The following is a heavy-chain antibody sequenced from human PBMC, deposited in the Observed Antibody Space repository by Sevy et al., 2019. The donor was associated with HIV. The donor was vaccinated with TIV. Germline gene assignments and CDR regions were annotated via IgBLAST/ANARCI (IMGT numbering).Heavy chain of an antibody. CDR2: VSFLSNYI. D-gene: IGHD3-16*01. CDR3: ARGLLNWDGGDV. CDR1: GFAFSSYN. Sequence: GGSLRLSCAASGFAFSSYNMNWVRQAPGKGLEWVSFVSFLSNYIYYADSVKGRFTISRDNAKNSLYLQMNSLRPEDTAVFYWARGLLNWDGGDVWGPGTTVTVSS. V-gene: IGHV3-21*01. J-gene: IGHJ6*02.